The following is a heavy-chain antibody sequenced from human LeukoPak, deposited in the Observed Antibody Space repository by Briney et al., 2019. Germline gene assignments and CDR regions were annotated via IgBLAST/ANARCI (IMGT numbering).Heavy chain of an antibody. J-gene: IGHJ3*02. CDR1: GFTFSSYG. CDR3: AKISVGATAFDI. D-gene: IGHD1-26*01. CDR2: ISYDGSNK. V-gene: IGHV3-30*18. Sequence: PGGSLRLSCAASGFTFSSYGMHWVRQAPGKGLEWVAVISYDGSNKYYADSVKGRFTISRDNSKNTLYLQMNSLRAEDTAVYYCAKISVGATAFDIWGQGTMVTVSS.